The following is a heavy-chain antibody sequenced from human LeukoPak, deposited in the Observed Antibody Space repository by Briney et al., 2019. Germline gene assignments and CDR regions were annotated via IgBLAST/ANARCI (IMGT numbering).Heavy chain of an antibody. CDR2: INPSGGSA. CDR1: GYTFTSYY. Sequence: ASVKVSCKASGYTFTSYYMHWVRQAPGQGLEWMGIINPSGGSASYAQKLKGSVTMTRDTSTSTVYMEMSSLRSEDTAVYYCARDRSSGWSPFDYWGQGTLVTVSS. D-gene: IGHD6-19*01. J-gene: IGHJ4*02. CDR3: ARDRSSGWSPFDY. V-gene: IGHV1-46*01.